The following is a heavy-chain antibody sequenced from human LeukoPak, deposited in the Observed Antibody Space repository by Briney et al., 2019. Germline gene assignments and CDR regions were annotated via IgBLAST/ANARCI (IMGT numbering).Heavy chain of an antibody. CDR1: GFTFSSYW. D-gene: IGHD6-13*01. J-gene: IGHJ4*02. V-gene: IGHV3-30*18. CDR2: ISYDGSNK. CDR3: AKDNVAAAGRYFDY. Sequence: PGGSLRLFCAASGFTFSSYWMHWVRQAPGKGLEWVALISYDGSNKYFADSVKGRFTISRDNSKNTLYLQMHSLRAEDTAVYYCAKDNVAAAGRYFDYWGQGTLVTVSS.